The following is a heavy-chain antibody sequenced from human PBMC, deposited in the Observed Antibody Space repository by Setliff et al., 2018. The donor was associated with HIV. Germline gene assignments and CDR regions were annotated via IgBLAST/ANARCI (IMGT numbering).Heavy chain of an antibody. CDR3: GRLSETAMASFDS. CDR2: IFYSGST. Sequence: SETLSLTCTVSGDSINHKYWSWIRQSPGKGLEWIGYIFYSGSTNYNPSLKSRVTISVDTSKNQFSLKLTSVTAADTAVYYCGRLSETAMASFDSWGQGILVTVSS. V-gene: IGHV4-59*12. CDR1: GDSINHKY. J-gene: IGHJ4*02. D-gene: IGHD2-21*02.